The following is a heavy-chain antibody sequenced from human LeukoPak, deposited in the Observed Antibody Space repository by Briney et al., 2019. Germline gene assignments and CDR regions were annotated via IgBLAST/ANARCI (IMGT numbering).Heavy chain of an antibody. D-gene: IGHD4-17*01. CDR1: GFSFSSYA. CDR2: ISGSGGST. CDR3: PKDTYGDYVPFDC. V-gene: IGHV3-23*01. Sequence: GGSLRLSCAASGFSFSSYAMSWVLQAPGKGLEWVSGISGSGGSTYYADSVKGRFTISRDTSKNTLYLQMNSLRAEDTAVHELPKDTYGDYVPFDCLRRGTLVTDSP. J-gene: IGHJ4*02.